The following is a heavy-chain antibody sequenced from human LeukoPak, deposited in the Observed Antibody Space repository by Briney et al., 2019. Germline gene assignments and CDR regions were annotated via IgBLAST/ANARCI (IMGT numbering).Heavy chain of an antibody. J-gene: IGHJ5*02. CDR3: ATLYDSSGYPGNWFDP. CDR2: FDPEDGET. V-gene: IGHV1-24*01. D-gene: IGHD3-22*01. Sequence: VASVKVSCKASGYTFTNYGISWVRQAPGQGLEWMGGFDPEDGETIYAQKFQGRVTMTEDTSTDTAYMELSSLRSEDTAVYYCATLYDSSGYPGNWFDPWGQGTLVTVSS. CDR1: GYTFTNYG.